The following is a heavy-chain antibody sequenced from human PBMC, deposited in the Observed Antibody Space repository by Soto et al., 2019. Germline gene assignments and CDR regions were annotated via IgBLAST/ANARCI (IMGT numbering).Heavy chain of an antibody. J-gene: IGHJ4*02. CDR2: IWYDASNK. CDR3: ARGRVDGGVVDL. Sequence: VQLVESGGGVVQPGRSLRLSCAASGFTFRTDCMYWVRQAPGKGLEWVAVIWYDASNKDYADAVKGRFTISRDNSENTLYMQMNSLRNKDTAVYSGARGRVDGGVVDLWGQGTLVTVSS. V-gene: IGHV3-33*01. D-gene: IGHD3-3*01. CDR1: GFTFRTDC.